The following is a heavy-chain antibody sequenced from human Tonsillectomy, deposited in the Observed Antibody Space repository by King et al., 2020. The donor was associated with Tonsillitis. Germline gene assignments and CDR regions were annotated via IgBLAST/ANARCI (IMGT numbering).Heavy chain of an antibody. CDR1: GFTFSNAW. CDR2: IKSKTDGGTT. J-gene: IGHJ4*02. D-gene: IGHD6-19*01. CDR3: TTSAPATGIAVAQGDY. V-gene: IGHV3-15*01. Sequence: VQLVESGGGLIKPGGSLRLSCAASGFTFSNAWMSWVRQAPGKGLEWVGRIKSKTDGGTTDYAAPVEGRFTISRDDSKNTVYLQMNSLKTEDTAVYYCTTSAPATGIAVAQGDYWGQGTLVTVSS.